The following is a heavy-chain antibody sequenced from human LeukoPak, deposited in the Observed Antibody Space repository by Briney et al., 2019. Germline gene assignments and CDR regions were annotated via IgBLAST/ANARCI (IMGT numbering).Heavy chain of an antibody. CDR1: GYTLTELS. Sequence: GASVKVSCKVSGYTLTELSMHWVRQAPGKGLEWMGWINPNSGGTNYAQKFQGRVTMTRDTSISAAYMELSRLRSDDTAVYYCARDRDWNLDVDYWGQGTLVTVSS. V-gene: IGHV1-2*02. CDR3: ARDRDWNLDVDY. D-gene: IGHD1-7*01. CDR2: INPNSGGT. J-gene: IGHJ4*02.